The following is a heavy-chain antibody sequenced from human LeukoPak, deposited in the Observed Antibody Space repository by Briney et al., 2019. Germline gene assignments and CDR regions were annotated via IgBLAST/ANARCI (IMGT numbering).Heavy chain of an antibody. J-gene: IGHJ4*02. CDR1: GFTFSSYA. V-gene: IGHV3-23*01. CDR2: ISGSGGST. D-gene: IGHD4-17*01. Sequence: PGGSLRLFCAASGFTFSSYAMSWVRQAPGKGLEWVSAISGSGGSTYYADSVKGRFTIPRDNSKNTLYLQMNSLRAEDTAVYYCARNGDIYYFDYWGQGTLVTVSS. CDR3: ARNGDIYYFDY.